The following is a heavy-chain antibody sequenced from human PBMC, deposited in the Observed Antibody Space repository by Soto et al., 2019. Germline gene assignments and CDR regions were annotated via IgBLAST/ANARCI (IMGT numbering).Heavy chain of an antibody. D-gene: IGHD3-22*01. CDR3: QGHSSGYYVVDY. V-gene: IGHV4-61*01. J-gene: IGHJ4*02. CDR2: IYYSGST. CDR1: GGSVSSGSYY. Sequence: SETLSLTCTVSGGSVSSGSYYWSWIRQPPGKGLEWIGYIYYSGSTNYNPSLKSRVTISVDTSKNQFSLKLSSVTAADTAVYYCQGHSSGYYVVDYSGQGTLVTVS.